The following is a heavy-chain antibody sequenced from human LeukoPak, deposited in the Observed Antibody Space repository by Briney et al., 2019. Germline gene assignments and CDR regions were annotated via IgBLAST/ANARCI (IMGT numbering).Heavy chain of an antibody. CDR1: GGSISSGSYW. CDR2: HYYSGNT. CDR3: ARGHRTSSAYHCNAMDV. V-gene: IGHV4-31*03. D-gene: IGHD2-8*01. Sequence: SETLSLTCTVSGGSISSGSYWWSWIRQHPERGLEWIGYHYYSGNTYYNPSLKSRVSISVDTSKNQLSLTLTSVTAADTAVYYCARGHRTSSAYHCNAMDVWGQGTTVTVSS. J-gene: IGHJ6*02.